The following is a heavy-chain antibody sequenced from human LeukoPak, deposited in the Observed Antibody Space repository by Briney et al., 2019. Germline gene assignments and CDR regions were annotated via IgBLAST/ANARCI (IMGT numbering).Heavy chain of an antibody. J-gene: IGHJ4*02. CDR1: GGTFSSYA. CDR2: IIPIFGTA. CDR3: ARARDAIVRYSSSSPYFDY. Sequence: SVKVSCKASGGTFSSYAISWVRQAPGQGLEWMGGIIPIFGTANYAQKFQGRVTITADKSTSTAYMKLSSLRSEDTAVYYCARARDAIVRYSSSSPYFDYWGPGTLVTVSS. V-gene: IGHV1-69*06. D-gene: IGHD6-6*01.